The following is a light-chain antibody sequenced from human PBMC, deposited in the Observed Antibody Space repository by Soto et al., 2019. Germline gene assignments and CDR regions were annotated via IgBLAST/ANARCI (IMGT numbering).Light chain of an antibody. V-gene: IGKV1-27*01. CDR2: GAS. Sequence: DIQMTQSPSSLSASVGDRVTITCRASQGIGNYLAWYQHKPGKVPKLLIYGASTLQSRVPSRFSGGGSGTDFTLTISSLKPEDFATYYCQQLNSYPLTFGQGTRLEIK. J-gene: IGKJ5*01. CDR3: QQLNSYPLT. CDR1: QGIGNY.